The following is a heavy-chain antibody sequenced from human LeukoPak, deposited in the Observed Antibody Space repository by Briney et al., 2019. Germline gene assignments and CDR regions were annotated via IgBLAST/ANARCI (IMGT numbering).Heavy chain of an antibody. CDR1: GFTVSSNY. J-gene: IGHJ4*02. CDR3: ARDSSLHYFDY. Sequence: GGSLRLSCAASGFTVSSNYMSWVRQAPGKGLEWVSTIYSGGTTLYADSVEGRFTISRDNSKNTLYFQMNSLRAEDTAVYYCARDSSLHYFDYWGQGTLVTVSS. CDR2: IYSGGTT. D-gene: IGHD2-15*01. V-gene: IGHV3-53*01.